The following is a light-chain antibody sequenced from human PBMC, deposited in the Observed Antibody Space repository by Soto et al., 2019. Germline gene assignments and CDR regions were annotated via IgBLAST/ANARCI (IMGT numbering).Light chain of an antibody. CDR2: DVN. J-gene: IGLJ2*01. CDR3: CSYTGRYTDV. Sequence: QSVLTQPRSVSGSPGQSVTISCTGTSSDVGGSSYVSWYQQHPDKAPKLMIYDVNERPSGVPDRFSGSKSGNTASLTISGLQAEDEADYYCCSYTGRYTDVFGGGTKLTVL. CDR1: SSDVGGSSY. V-gene: IGLV2-11*01.